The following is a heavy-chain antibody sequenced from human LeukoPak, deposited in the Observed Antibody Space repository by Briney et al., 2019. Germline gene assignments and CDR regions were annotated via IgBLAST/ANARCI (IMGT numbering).Heavy chain of an antibody. CDR1: GYTFTSYG. CDR3: ARYTAMADFDY. CDR2: ISAYNGNT. D-gene: IGHD5-18*01. V-gene: IGHV1-18*01. Sequence: ASVKVSCKASGYTFTSYGISWVRQAPGQGLEWMGWISAYNGNTNYAQKLQGRVTMTRDTSTSTVYMELSSLRSEDTAVYYCARYTAMADFDYWGQGTLVTVSS. J-gene: IGHJ4*02.